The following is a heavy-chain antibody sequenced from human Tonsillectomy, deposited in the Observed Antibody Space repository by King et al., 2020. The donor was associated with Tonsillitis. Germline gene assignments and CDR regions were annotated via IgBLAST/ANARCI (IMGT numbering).Heavy chain of an antibody. V-gene: IGHV3-13*01. J-gene: IGHJ4*02. CDR2: IGTAGDT. CDR1: GFTFSSYD. Sequence: VQLVESGGGLVQPGGSLRLSCAASGFTFSSYDVHWVRHATGKGLEWVSTIGTAGDTYYSGSVRGRFTISRENAKNSFYLQMNSLRAGDTAVYYCTRGHYNSFFDYWGQGILVTVSS. CDR3: TRGHYNSFFDY. D-gene: IGHD3-10*01.